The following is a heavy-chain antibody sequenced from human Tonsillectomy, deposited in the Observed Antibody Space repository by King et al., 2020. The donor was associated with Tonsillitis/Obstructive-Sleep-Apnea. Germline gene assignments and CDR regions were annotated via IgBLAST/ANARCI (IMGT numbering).Heavy chain of an antibody. CDR2: INGDGSST. D-gene: IGHD3-22*01. CDR1: GFTFSSYW. J-gene: IGHJ4*02. CDR3: ARGAPYYYDSSGYWNY. V-gene: IGHV3-74*01. Sequence: VQLVESGGGLVQPGGSLRLSCAASGFTFSSYWMHWVRQTPGKRLVWVSRINGDGSSTSYADSVKGRFTISRDNAKNTLYLQMNSLRAEDTAVYYCARGAPYYYDSSGYWNYWGQGTLVTVSS.